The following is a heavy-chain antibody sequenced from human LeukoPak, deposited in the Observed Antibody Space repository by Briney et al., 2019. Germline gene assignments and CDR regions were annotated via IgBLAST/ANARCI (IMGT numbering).Heavy chain of an antibody. CDR3: ARAHSYYYGSGSYYQPFDY. CDR1: GFTFSSYS. V-gene: IGHV3-21*01. Sequence: GGSLRLSCAASGFTFSSYSMNWVRQAPGKGLEWVSSISSSSSYIYYADSVKGRFTISRDNAKNSLYLQMNSLRAEDTAVYCCARAHSYYYGSGSYYQPFDYWGQGTLVTVSS. CDR2: ISSSSSYI. J-gene: IGHJ4*02. D-gene: IGHD3-10*01.